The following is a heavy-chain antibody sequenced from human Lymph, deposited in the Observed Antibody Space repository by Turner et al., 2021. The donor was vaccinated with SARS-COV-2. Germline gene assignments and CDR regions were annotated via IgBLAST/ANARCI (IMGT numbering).Heavy chain of an antibody. CDR1: GYTFTSYD. D-gene: IGHD1-26*01. CDR2: MNPNSGNT. CDR3: ARGRYSGGGMDV. J-gene: IGHJ6*02. Sequence: QVQLVQSGAEVKKPGASVQVSCTAPGYTFTSYDINWVRQATGQGLEWMGWMNPNSGNTGYAQKCQGRGTMTRNTSISTAYMELSSLRSEDTAVYYCARGRYSGGGMDVWGQGTTVTVSS. V-gene: IGHV1-8*02.